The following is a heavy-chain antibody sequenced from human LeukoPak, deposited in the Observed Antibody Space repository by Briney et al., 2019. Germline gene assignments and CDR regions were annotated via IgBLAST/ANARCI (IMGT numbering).Heavy chain of an antibody. CDR2: ISGSGGST. V-gene: IGHV3-23*01. CDR1: GFTFSSYA. CDR3: VKGRMSEGGLDF. J-gene: IGHJ4*02. D-gene: IGHD1-26*01. Sequence: GGSLRLSCAASGFTFSSYAMSWVRQAPGKGLEWVSAISGSGGSTYYADSVKGRFTISRDNSKNTLYLQMNSRRAEDTAIYYCVKGRMSEGGLDFWGQGSLVTVSS.